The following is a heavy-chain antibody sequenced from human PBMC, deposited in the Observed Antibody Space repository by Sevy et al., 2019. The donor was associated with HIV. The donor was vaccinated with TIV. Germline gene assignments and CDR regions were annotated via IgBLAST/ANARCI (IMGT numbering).Heavy chain of an antibody. CDR1: GDSISGCYY. J-gene: IGHJ5*02. D-gene: IGHD4-17*01. CDR3: ARDRGGDYVTQLDP. CDR2: IYHSGNT. Sequence: SETLSLTCTVSGDSISGCYYWGWIRQSPGKGLEWIGSIYHSGNTYYNPSLKSRVTISVDTSKNQFSLKLSSVTAADTAVYYCARDRGGDYVTQLDPWGQGTLVTVSS. V-gene: IGHV4-38-2*02.